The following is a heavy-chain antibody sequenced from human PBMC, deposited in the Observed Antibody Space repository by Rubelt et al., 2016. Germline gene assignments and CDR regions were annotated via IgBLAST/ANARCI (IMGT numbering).Heavy chain of an antibody. CDR1: GGSISSSSYY. Sequence: QLQLQESGPGLVKPSETLSLTCTVSGGSISSSSYYWGWIRQPPGKGLEWIGSIYYSGSTYYNPYINSRVTMSVETAKNQFSLKLSFVTAADTAVYYCARRHYYDSSGYDYWGQGTLVTVSS. V-gene: IGHV4-39*01. J-gene: IGHJ4*02. D-gene: IGHD3-22*01. CDR3: ARRHYYDSSGYDY. CDR2: IYYSGST.